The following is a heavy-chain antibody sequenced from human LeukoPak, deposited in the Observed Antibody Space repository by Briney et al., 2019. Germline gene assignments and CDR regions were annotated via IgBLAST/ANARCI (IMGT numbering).Heavy chain of an antibody. CDR1: GFTFNSYS. CDR3: ARDERLLSFLK. CDR2: ITGSGGNT. V-gene: IGHV3-23*01. Sequence: GGSLRLSCAASGFTFNSYSMNWVRQAPGKGLEWVSGITGSGGNTYYADSVKGRFTISRDNSKNTMYLQMNSLRAEDTAVYYCARDERLLSFLKWGQGTLVTVSS. J-gene: IGHJ4*02. D-gene: IGHD3-3*01.